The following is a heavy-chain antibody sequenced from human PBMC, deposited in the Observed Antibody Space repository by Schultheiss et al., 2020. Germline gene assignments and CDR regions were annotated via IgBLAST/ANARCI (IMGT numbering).Heavy chain of an antibody. CDR3: ARDGSSSTGMDV. Sequence: GESLKISCAASGFTFSSYAMHWVRQAPGKGLEWVAVISYDGSNKYYADSVKGRFTISRDNSKNTLYLQMNSLRAEDTAVYYCARDGSSSTGMDVWGQGTTVTVSS. V-gene: IGHV3-30-3*01. D-gene: IGHD6-13*01. CDR1: GFTFSSYA. J-gene: IGHJ6*02. CDR2: ISYDGSNK.